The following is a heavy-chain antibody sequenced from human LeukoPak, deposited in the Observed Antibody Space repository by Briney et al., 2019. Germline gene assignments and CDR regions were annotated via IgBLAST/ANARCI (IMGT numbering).Heavy chain of an antibody. J-gene: IGHJ4*02. CDR1: GGSISSYY. CDR3: ARGSEDSRGWWGFDY. CDR2: IYYSGST. V-gene: IGHV4-59*01. D-gene: IGHD6-19*01. Sequence: SETLSLTCTVSGGSISSYYWSWIRQPPGKGLEWIGYIYYSGSTNYNPSLKSRVTISVDTSKNQFSLKLSSVTAADTAVYYCARGSEDSRGWWGFDYWGQGTLVTVSS.